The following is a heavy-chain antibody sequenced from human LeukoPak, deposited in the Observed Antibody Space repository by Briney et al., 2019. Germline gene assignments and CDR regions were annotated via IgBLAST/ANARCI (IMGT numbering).Heavy chain of an antibody. D-gene: IGHD2-2*01. J-gene: IGHJ6*03. CDR3: ARGQLLANYYYYMDV. V-gene: IGHV1-2*02. CDR1: GYTFTGYY. CDR2: INPNSGGT. Sequence: ASVKVSCKASGYTFTGYYMHWVRQAPGQGLEWMGWINPNSGGTNYAQKFQGRVTMTRDTSFSTAYMELRSLRSDDTAVYYCARGQLLANYYYYMDVWGKGTTVTISS.